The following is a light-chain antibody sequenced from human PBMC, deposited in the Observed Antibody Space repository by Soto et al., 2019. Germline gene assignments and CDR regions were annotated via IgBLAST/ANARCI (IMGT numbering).Light chain of an antibody. CDR3: QHYRNWPTT. CDR2: YAS. CDR1: DNVHRN. J-gene: IGKJ3*01. Sequence: EMVMTQSPATLSVSPGERVTLSCRASDNVHRNLAWYQQKPGQGPSLLIYYASIRATGVPDRFTGSVSGTEFTLSISSLQSEEFGVYHCQHYRNWPTTFGPGTKVYI. V-gene: IGKV3-15*01.